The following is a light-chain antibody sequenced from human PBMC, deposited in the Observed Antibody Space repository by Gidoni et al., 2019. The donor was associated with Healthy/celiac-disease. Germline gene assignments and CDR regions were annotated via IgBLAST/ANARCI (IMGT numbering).Light chain of an antibody. Sequence: DIVMTQSPLSLPVTPGEPVSISCRSSQSLLHSNGYNYLDWYLQKPGQSPQLLIYLGSNRASGVPDGFSGSGSGTDFTLKISRVEAEDVGVYYCMQALQTPWTFGQGTKVEIK. CDR2: LGS. J-gene: IGKJ1*01. CDR1: QSLLHSNGYNY. CDR3: MQALQTPWT. V-gene: IGKV2-28*01.